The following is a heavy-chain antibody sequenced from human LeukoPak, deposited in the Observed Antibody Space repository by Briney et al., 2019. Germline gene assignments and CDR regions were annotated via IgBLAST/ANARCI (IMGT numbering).Heavy chain of an antibody. V-gene: IGHV3-30*02. J-gene: IGHJ4*02. CDR3: ARLDYSRVYVY. CDR1: GFTFSSYG. CDR2: IRYDGSNK. Sequence: PGGSLRLSCAASGFTFSSYGMHWVRQAPGKGLEWVAFIRYDGSNKYYADSVKGRFTISRDNSKNTLYLQMSSLKAEDTAIYYCARLDYSRVYVYWGQGTLVTVSS. D-gene: IGHD4-11*01.